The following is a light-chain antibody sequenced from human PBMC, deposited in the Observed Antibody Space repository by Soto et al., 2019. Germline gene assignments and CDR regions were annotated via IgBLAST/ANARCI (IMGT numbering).Light chain of an antibody. CDR1: QSVSSY. J-gene: IGKJ1*01. V-gene: IGKV3-11*01. Sequence: EIVLTQSPATLSLSPGERTTLSCRASQSVSSYFAWYQQNPGQAPRLLIYHASNRATGVPARFSGSGSGTGFTLAISSLEPEDWAVDYCQQHSNWPWTFGQGTKVEIK. CDR3: QQHSNWPWT. CDR2: HAS.